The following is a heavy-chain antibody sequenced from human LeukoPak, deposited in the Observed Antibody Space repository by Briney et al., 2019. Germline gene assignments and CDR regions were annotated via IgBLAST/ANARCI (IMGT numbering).Heavy chain of an antibody. CDR3: ARDYGGSSPFDY. CDR2: ISGSGGST. V-gene: IGHV3-23*01. D-gene: IGHD4-23*01. Sequence: SGGSLRLSCAASGFTFSSYGMSWVRQAPGKGLEWVSAISGSGGSTYYADSVKGRFTISRDNAKNSLYLHMNSLRAEDTAVYYCARDYGGSSPFDYWGQGTLVTVSS. CDR1: GFTFSSYG. J-gene: IGHJ4*02.